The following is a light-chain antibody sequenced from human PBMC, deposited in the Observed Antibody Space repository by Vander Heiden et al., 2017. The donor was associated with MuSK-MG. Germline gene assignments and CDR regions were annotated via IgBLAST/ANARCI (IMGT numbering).Light chain of an antibody. CDR2: LAS. Sequence: DIVMTQSPLSLPVTPGEPASISCRSSQSLLHSNGYKYLDWYVQKPGQSPQLLIYLASNRASGVPDRFSGSGSGTDFTLKISRVEADDAGIYYCMQALQTPSYTFGQGTKLQIK. J-gene: IGKJ2*01. V-gene: IGKV2-28*01. CDR1: QSLLHSNGYKY. CDR3: MQALQTPSYT.